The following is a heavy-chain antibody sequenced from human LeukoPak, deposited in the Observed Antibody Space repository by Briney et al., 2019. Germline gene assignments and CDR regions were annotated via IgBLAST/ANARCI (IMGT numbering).Heavy chain of an antibody. Sequence: GGSLRLSCAASGFTVSSNYMSWVRQAPGKGLEGVSVIYSGGSTYYADSVKGRFTISRDNSKNTLYLQMNSLRAEDTAVYYCARSARFNWFDPWGQGTLVTVSS. CDR1: GFTVSSNY. CDR2: IYSGGST. J-gene: IGHJ5*02. V-gene: IGHV3-66*01. CDR3: ARSARFNWFDP.